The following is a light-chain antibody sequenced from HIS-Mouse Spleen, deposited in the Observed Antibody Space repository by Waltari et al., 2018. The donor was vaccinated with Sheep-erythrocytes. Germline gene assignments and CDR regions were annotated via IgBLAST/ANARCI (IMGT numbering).Light chain of an antibody. J-gene: IGLJ1*01. CDR2: DVS. CDR3: CSYAGSYNHV. V-gene: IGLV2-11*01. CDR1: ISDVGGCNY. Sequence: QSALTQPRSVSGSPGQSVTISGTGTISDVGGCNYVSWYQQHPGKAPKLMIYDVSKRPSGVPDRFSGSKSGNTASLTISGLQAEDEADYYCCSYAGSYNHVFATGTKVTVL.